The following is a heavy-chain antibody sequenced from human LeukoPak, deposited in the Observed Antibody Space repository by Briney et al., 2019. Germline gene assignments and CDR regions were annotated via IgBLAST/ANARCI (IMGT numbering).Heavy chain of an antibody. D-gene: IGHD5-18*01. V-gene: IGHV4-30-2*01. Sequence: SETLSLTCAVSGGSISSGGYSWSWIRQPPGKGLEWIGYIYHSGSTYYNPSLKSRVTISVDRSKNQFSLKLSSVTAADTAVYYCARAGYSYGYPFDYWSQGTLVTVSS. CDR2: IYHSGST. CDR3: ARAGYSYGYPFDY. J-gene: IGHJ4*02. CDR1: GGSISSGGYS.